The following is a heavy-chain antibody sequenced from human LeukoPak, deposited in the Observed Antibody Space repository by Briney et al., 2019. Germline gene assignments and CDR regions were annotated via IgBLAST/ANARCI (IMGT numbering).Heavy chain of an antibody. D-gene: IGHD4-17*01. J-gene: IGHJ4*02. Sequence: GGSLRLSCAASGFTFDDYGMSWVRQAPGKGLEWVSGINWNGGSTGYADSVKGRFTISRDNAKNSLYLQMNSLRAEDTASYYCARAQTYGDYRLLLDYWGQGTLVTVSS. CDR3: ARAQTYGDYRLLLDY. CDR2: INWNGGST. CDR1: GFTFDDYG. V-gene: IGHV3-20*04.